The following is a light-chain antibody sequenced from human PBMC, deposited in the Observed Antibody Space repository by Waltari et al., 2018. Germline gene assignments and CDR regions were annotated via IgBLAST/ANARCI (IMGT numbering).Light chain of an antibody. CDR2: GAS. J-gene: IGKJ4*01. V-gene: IGKV1-39*01. CDR1: QSISNY. Sequence: DIQMTQSPSSLSASVGDRVTITCRPSQSISNYLNWYQQKPGKAPKVLIYGASSLQSGVPSGCSGGGSGTDFTLTIRSLQPEDFETYYCQQSYTTLLTFGGGTKVEIK. CDR3: QQSYTTLLT.